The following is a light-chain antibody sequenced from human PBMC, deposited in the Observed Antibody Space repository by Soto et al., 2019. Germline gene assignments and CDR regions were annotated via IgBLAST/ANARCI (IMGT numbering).Light chain of an antibody. CDR3: QQSFSTPYT. Sequence: DIPMTQSPSSLSAPVADRVTITCRPGQSISTYLNWYQQKPGTAPRLLIYAASNLQSGVPSTFSGSGSGTNLTLTISSLQPEDYGTYYRQQSFSTPYTFGQGTKLDIK. V-gene: IGKV1-39*01. CDR2: AAS. J-gene: IGKJ2*01. CDR1: QSISTY.